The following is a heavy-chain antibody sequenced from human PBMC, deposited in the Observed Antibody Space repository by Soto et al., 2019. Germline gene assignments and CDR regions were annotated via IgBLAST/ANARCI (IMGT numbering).Heavy chain of an antibody. CDR3: ARRAIRRGVYGSGSPYYFDY. J-gene: IGHJ4*02. D-gene: IGHD3-10*01. V-gene: IGHV4-34*01. Sequence: SETLSLTCAVYGGSFSGYYWSWIRQPPGKGLEWIGEINHSGSTNYNPSLKSRVTISVDTSKNQFSLKLSSVTAADTAVYYCARRAIRRGVYGSGSPYYFDYWGQGTLVTVSS. CDR1: GGSFSGYY. CDR2: INHSGST.